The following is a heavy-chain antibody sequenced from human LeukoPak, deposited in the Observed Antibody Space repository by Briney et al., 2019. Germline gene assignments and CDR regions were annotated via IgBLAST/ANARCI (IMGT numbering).Heavy chain of an antibody. CDR3: ARGGMDV. J-gene: IGHJ6*04. Sequence: GGTLRLSCAASGFTFSSYWMHWVRQAPGKGLVWVSRINGDGTIIGYADSVKGRFTISRDNAKNTVYLEMTSVRAEDAAVYYCARGGMDVWGKGTTVTVSS. CDR2: INGDGTII. CDR1: GFTFSSYW. V-gene: IGHV3-74*01.